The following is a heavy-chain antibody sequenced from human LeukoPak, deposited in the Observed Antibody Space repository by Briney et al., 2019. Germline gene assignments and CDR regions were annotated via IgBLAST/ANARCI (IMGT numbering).Heavy chain of an antibody. J-gene: IGHJ4*02. CDR1: GFTFSSYW. D-gene: IGHD4-23*01. CDR3: VRGNDYGGPHY. CDR2: IDRDGSRI. V-gene: IGHV3-74*01. Sequence: GGSLRLSCAVSGFTFSSYWMHWVRQAPGKGLVWVSRIDRDGSRINYADSVKGRFTISRDNGKNTLFLQMNSLRAEDAAVYYCVRGNDYGGPHYWGQGTLVTISS.